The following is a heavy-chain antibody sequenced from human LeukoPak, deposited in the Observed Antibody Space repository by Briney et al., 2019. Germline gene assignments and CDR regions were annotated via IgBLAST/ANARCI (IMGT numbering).Heavy chain of an antibody. V-gene: IGHV4-4*07. CDR1: GGSISSYY. D-gene: IGHD6-13*01. Sequence: SETLSFTCTASGGSISSYYWSWIRQAAGKGLQWIGRIYTSGSTDYNPSLKTRLTMSVDTSKNQFSLKLSSVTAADTAVYYCARGGSSWQSFDYWGQGTLVTVSS. J-gene: IGHJ4*02. CDR3: ARGGSSWQSFDY. CDR2: IYTSGST.